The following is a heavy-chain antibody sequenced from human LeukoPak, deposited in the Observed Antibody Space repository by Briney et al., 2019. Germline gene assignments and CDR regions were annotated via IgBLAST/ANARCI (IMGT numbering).Heavy chain of an antibody. CDR2: ISAYNGNT. D-gene: IGHD6-19*01. CDR3: ARDPYSSGWYYSRSPLFDS. CDR1: GYTFTNYG. J-gene: IGHJ4*02. V-gene: IGHV1-18*04. Sequence: ASAKVSCKASGYTFTNYGISWVRQAPGQGLEWVGWISAYNGNTNYAQKPQGRVTMTTDTSTSTAYMELRSLRSDDTAVYYCARDPYSSGWYYSRSPLFDSWGQGTLVTVSS.